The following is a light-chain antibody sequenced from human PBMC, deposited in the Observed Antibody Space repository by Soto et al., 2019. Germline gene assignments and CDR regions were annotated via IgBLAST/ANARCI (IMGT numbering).Light chain of an antibody. CDR1: SSDVGGYNY. J-gene: IGLJ2*01. Sequence: QSALTQPPSASGSPGQSVTISCTGTSSDVGGYNYVSWYQQHPGKAPKLMIYEVSKRPSGVPDRFSGSKSGNTASLTVSGLQAEDEADYYCQSADSSGTYPVVFGGGTKLTVL. CDR2: EVS. CDR3: QSADSSGTYPVV. V-gene: IGLV2-8*01.